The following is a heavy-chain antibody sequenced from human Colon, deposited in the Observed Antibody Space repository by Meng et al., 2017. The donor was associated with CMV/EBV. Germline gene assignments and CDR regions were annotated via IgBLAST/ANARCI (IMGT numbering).Heavy chain of an antibody. CDR2: FYHSGII. V-gene: IGHV4-59*01. J-gene: IGHJ4*02. D-gene: IGHD2-2*01. Sequence: GSLRLSCTLSGGSLSSCYWSWIRQSPGTGLEWIGHFYHSGIINYNRSLKSRATISVDMARNQFSLKLTAVTAADTAVYYCARDYALRRFDFWGQGTLVPVSS. CDR3: ARDYALRRFDF. CDR1: GGSLSSCY.